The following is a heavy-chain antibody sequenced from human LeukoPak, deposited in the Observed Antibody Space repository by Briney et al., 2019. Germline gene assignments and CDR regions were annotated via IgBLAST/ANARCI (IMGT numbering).Heavy chain of an antibody. J-gene: IGHJ4*02. V-gene: IGHV3-30*02. CDR3: AKGYSSGWGLFDY. CDR1: GFTFSSYG. CDR2: IRYDGSNK. D-gene: IGHD6-19*01. Sequence: GGSLRLSRAASGFTFSSYGMHWVRQAPGKGLEWVAFIRYDGSNKYYADSVKGRFTISRDNSKNTLYLQMNSLRAEDTAVYYCAKGYSSGWGLFDYWGQGTLVTVSS.